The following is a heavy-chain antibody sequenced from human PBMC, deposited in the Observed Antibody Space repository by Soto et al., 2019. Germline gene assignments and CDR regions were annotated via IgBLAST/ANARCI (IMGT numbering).Heavy chain of an antibody. V-gene: IGHV1-58*01. J-gene: IGHJ4*02. CDR1: VSNFTSPD. Sequence: SVKVSCRASVSNFTSPDVQWVRHARGQRLEWIGWIVVGSGNTNYEQKFQERVTITRDMSTSTAYMECSRLRSEATAVYYGAAQPDDFWSGYYRPFPLNWGQGNLVTVS. CDR2: IVVGSGNT. CDR3: AAQPDDFWSGYYRPFPLN. D-gene: IGHD3-3*01.